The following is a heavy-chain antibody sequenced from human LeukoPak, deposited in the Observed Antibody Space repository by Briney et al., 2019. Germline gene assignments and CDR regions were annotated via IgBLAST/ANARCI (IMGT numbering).Heavy chain of an antibody. CDR2: ISDGGSST. CDR1: GFTFSSYW. Sequence: GGPLRLSCAASGFTFSSYWMSWVRQAPGKGLEWVSTISDGGSSTFYADSVKGRFTISRDNSKNTLYLQMSSLRAEDTAVYYCAKVEAAAGTFDYWGQGTLVTVSS. J-gene: IGHJ4*02. CDR3: AKVEAAAGTFDY. V-gene: IGHV3-23*01. D-gene: IGHD6-13*01.